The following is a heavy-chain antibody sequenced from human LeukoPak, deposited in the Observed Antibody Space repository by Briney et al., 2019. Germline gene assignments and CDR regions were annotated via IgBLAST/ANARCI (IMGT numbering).Heavy chain of an antibody. Sequence: TGGSLRLSCAASGFTFSSYGMHWVRQAPGQGLEWVAVIWYDGSNKYYADSVKGRFTISRDNSKNTLYLQMNSLRAEDTAVYYCARVAVAGTIFDYWGQRTLDTVSS. V-gene: IGHV3-33*01. CDR3: ARVAVAGTIFDY. CDR2: IWYDGSNK. CDR1: GFTFSSYG. J-gene: IGHJ4*02. D-gene: IGHD6-19*01.